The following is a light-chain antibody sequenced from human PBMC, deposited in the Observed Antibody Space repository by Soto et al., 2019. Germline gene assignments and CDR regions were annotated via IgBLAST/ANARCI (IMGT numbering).Light chain of an antibody. CDR2: AAT. CDR3: HQSFSSPLT. V-gene: IGKV1-39*01. J-gene: IGKJ4*01. Sequence: DIQMTQSPSTLSASIGDRVTITCRASESISMLLNWYQQKPGTAPKLLIYAATPLQSGVPPRFSGSGSGTDFTLTITGLQPEDVATYYCHQSFSSPLTFGEGTKVDIK. CDR1: ESISML.